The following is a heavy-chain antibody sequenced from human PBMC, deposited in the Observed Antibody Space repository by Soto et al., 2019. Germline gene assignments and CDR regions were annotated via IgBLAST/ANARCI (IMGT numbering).Heavy chain of an antibody. CDR3: GEKLGGGAPPGGFGF. CDR2: IFHDGTT. Sequence: QVQLQESGPGLVKPSETLSLTCAVSGVSISSSHWWSWVRQSPGKGLEWIGEIFHDGTTNYNPSLKSRVTVSLDKSKHPFPLGLTSGPPREPAVFYRGEKLGGGAPPGGFGFGGRGPLATAS. CDR1: GVSISSSHW. J-gene: IGHJ2*01. D-gene: IGHD3-16*01. V-gene: IGHV4-4*02.